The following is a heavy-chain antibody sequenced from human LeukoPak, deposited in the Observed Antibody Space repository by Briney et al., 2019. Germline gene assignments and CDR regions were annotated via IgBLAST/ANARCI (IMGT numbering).Heavy chain of an antibody. V-gene: IGHV3-11*01. J-gene: IGHJ4*02. CDR3: ARALSGTYLDF. CDR2: IRSSGADI. Sequence: GGSLRLSSAASGFTLSDYYMTWIRQAPGRGLEWVSYIRSSGADIFYADSVKGRFSISRDIAKNSLYLQMDSLRAEDTAVYYCARALSGTYLDFWGQGTLVTVSS. CDR1: GFTLSDYY. D-gene: IGHD3-10*01.